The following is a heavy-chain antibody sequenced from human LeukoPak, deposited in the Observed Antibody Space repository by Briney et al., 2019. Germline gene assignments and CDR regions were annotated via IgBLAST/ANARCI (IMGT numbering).Heavy chain of an antibody. J-gene: IGHJ6*02. Sequence: GGSLRLSCAASGFTFNNYCRNWVRQAPGKGLEWISYINSNSRRIYYADSVKGRFTISRDNAQNSLYLQMNSLRAEDTAVYYCARDWLDYGIDVWGQGTTVTVSS. V-gene: IGHV3-48*01. D-gene: IGHD3-10*01. CDR2: INSNSRRI. CDR1: GFTFNNYC. CDR3: ARDWLDYGIDV.